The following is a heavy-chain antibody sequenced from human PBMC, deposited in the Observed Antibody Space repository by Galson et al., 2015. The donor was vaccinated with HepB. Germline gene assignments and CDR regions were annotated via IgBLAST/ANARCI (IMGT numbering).Heavy chain of an antibody. CDR2: ISSSGSTL. D-gene: IGHD3-10*01. CDR1: GFTFSTYE. Sequence: SLRLSCAASGFTFSTYEMNWVRQAPGKGLEWVSYISSSGSTLYYADSVKGRFTISRDNAKKSLYLQMNRLRAEDTAVYYCARSYGSGQYYYPGMDVWGQGTTVTVTS. J-gene: IGHJ6*02. V-gene: IGHV3-48*03. CDR3: ARSYGSGQYYYPGMDV.